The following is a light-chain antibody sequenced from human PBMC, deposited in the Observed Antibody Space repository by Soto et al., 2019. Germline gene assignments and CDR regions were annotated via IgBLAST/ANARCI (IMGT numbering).Light chain of an antibody. CDR2: AAS. CDR3: LQHYTYLWT. V-gene: IGKV1-17*01. Sequence: DIQMTQSPSSLSASVGDRVTITFRASQDIGNNLGWYQQKPGNAPRRLIYAASSLQSGVPSRFSGSGSGTEFTLTISSLQPEDFATYYCLQHYTYLWTFGQGTKVDI. J-gene: IGKJ1*01. CDR1: QDIGNN.